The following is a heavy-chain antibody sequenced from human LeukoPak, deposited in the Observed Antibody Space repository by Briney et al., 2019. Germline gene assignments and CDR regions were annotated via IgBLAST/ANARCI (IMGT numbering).Heavy chain of an antibody. D-gene: IGHD5-18*01. J-gene: IGHJ4*02. V-gene: IGHV4-4*07. CDR2: IYTSGST. CDR1: GGSISSYD. Sequence: SDTLSLTCTVSGGSISSYDWSWIRQPAGKGLEWIGRIYTSGSTNYNPSLKSRVTMSVDTSKNQFSLKLSSVTAADTAVYYCAREYSYGPGKGTIDYWGQGTLVTVSS. CDR3: AREYSYGPGKGTIDY.